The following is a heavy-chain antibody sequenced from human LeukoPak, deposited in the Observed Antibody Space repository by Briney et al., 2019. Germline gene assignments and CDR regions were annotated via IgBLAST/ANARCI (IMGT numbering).Heavy chain of an antibody. D-gene: IGHD6-19*01. Sequence: ASVKVSCKASGYTVTSYGISWVRQSPGQGLEWMGWISAYNGNTNYAQKLQGRVTMTTDTSTSTAYMELRSLRSDDTAVYYCARVELNGSGWYGVCLFWGQGTLVTVSS. CDR2: ISAYNGNT. CDR1: GYTVTSYG. CDR3: ARVELNGSGWYGVCLF. J-gene: IGHJ4*02. V-gene: IGHV1-18*01.